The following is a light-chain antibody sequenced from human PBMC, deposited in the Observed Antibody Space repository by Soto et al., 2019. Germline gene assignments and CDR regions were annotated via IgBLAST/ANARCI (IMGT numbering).Light chain of an antibody. Sequence: EIVMTQSPATLSVSPGERATLSCRASQSVSSNLAWYQQKLGQAPRLLNYGASTRATGIPARLSGSGSGTEFTLTISSLQFEDFAVYYCQQYKNWPTFGQGTKVEIK. V-gene: IGKV3-15*01. J-gene: IGKJ1*01. CDR2: GAS. CDR3: QQYKNWPT. CDR1: QSVSSN.